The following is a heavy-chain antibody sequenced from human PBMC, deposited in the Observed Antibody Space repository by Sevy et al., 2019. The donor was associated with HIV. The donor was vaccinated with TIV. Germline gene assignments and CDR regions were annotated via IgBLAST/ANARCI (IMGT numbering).Heavy chain of an antibody. CDR3: ARVLGGYGGNSIDY. CDR1: GYTFTSYG. D-gene: IGHD2-21*02. CDR2: ISAYNGNT. J-gene: IGHJ4*02. V-gene: IGHV1-18*01. Sequence: ASVKVSCKASGYTFTSYGISWVRQAPGQGLEWMGWISAYNGNTNYAQKLQGRVTMTTDTSTSKAYMELRSLRSDDTAVYYCARVLGGYGGNSIDYWGQGTLVTVSS.